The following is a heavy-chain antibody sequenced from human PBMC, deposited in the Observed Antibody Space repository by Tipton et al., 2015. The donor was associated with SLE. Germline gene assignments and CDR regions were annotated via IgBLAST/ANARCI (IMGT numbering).Heavy chain of an antibody. CDR2: ISSSGSTI. Sequence: GLVKPSETLSLTCTVSGGSISNHYWSWIRQPPGKGLEWVSYISSSGSTIYYADSVKGRFTVSRDNTRNSLSLQMNSLRADDTAVYFCARGVECYGGSCYPGNYYYGMDVWGQGTTVTVSS. V-gene: IGHV3-11*04. J-gene: IGHJ6*02. D-gene: IGHD2-15*01. CDR1: GGSISNHY. CDR3: ARGVECYGGSCYPGNYYYGMDV.